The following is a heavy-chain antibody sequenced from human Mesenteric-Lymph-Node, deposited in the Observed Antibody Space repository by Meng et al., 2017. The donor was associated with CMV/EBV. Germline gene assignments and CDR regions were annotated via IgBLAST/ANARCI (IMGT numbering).Heavy chain of an antibody. CDR3: ATAGDTVTGSAY. J-gene: IGHJ4*02. Sequence: GGSLRLSCAASGFTFSGYGMHWVRQAPGKGLEWVAFIRYDGSTTYYADSVKGRFTISRDKSKNTLYLQMNSLRVEDTAVFYCATAGDTVTGSAYWGQGTLVTVSS. V-gene: IGHV3-30*02. CDR1: GFTFSGYG. CDR2: IRYDGSTT. D-gene: IGHD4-11*01.